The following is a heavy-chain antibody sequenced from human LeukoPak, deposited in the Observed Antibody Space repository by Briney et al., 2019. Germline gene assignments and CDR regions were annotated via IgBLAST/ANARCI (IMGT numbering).Heavy chain of an antibody. V-gene: IGHV3-7*01. Sequence: TGGSLRLSCAASGFRFSTYWMSWVRQAPGKGLEWVADIKGDGSKTYYVDSMKGRFTITRDNAKNSLYLEMNSLRVEDSAVYYCAKVRGTATYYYYGMDVWGQGTTVTVSS. D-gene: IGHD1-1*01. CDR1: GFRFSTYW. CDR2: IKGDGSKT. J-gene: IGHJ6*02. CDR3: AKVRGTATYYYYGMDV.